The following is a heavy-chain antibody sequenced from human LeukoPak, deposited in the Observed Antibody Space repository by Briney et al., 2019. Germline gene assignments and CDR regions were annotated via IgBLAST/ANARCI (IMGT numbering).Heavy chain of an antibody. V-gene: IGHV1-2*02. CDR3: ARDSYYGDSRSLHFDY. CDR1: EYTFTGHY. Sequence: ASVKVSCKASEYTFTGHYMHWVRQAPGQGLEWMGWINPSSGGTNYAQKFQGRVTMTRDTSISTAYMELSRLRSDDTAVYYCARDSYYGDSRSLHFDYWGQGALVTVSS. D-gene: IGHD4-17*01. J-gene: IGHJ4*02. CDR2: INPSSGGT.